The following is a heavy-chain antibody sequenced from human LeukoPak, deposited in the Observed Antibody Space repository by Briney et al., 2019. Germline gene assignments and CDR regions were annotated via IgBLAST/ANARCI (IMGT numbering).Heavy chain of an antibody. D-gene: IGHD6-13*01. CDR1: GGTFSGYA. CDR3: ARRRYSSPIDNWFDP. CDR2: ISAYNGNP. J-gene: IGHJ5*02. Sequence: ASVKVSCKASGGTFSGYAISWVRQAPGQGLEWMGWISAYNGNPNYAQKLQGRVTMTTDTSTSTAYMELRSLRSDDTAVYYCARRRYSSPIDNWFDPWGQGTLVTVSS. V-gene: IGHV1-18*01.